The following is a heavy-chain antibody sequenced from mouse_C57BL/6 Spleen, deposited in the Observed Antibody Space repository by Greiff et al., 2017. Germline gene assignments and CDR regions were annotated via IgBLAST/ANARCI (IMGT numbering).Heavy chain of an antibody. CDR3: ARGGGFHWYFDV. CDR2: IYPGSGST. CDR1: GYTFTSYW. Sequence: QVHVKQSGAELVKPGASVKMSCKASGYTFTSYWITWVKQRPGQGLEWIGDIYPGSGSTNYNEKFKSKATLTVDTSSSTAYMQLSSLTSEDSAVYYCARGGGFHWYFDVWGTGTTVTVSS. V-gene: IGHV1-55*01. J-gene: IGHJ1*03.